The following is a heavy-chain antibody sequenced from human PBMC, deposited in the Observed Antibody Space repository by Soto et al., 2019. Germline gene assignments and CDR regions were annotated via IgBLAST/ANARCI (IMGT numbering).Heavy chain of an antibody. J-gene: IGHJ6*02. CDR2: IHPGDSDT. CDR1: GYSFTSYW. Sequence: PGESLKISFQGSGYSFTSYWIGWVRQMPGKGLEWMGIIHPGDSDTRYSPSFQGQVTISADKSISTAYLQWSSLKASDTAMYYCARHKLEKQLYYYGMDVWGQGTTVTVSS. D-gene: IGHD6-13*01. CDR3: ARHKLEKQLYYYGMDV. V-gene: IGHV5-51*01.